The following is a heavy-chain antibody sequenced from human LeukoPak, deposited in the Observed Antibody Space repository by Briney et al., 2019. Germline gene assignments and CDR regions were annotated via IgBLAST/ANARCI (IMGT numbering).Heavy chain of an antibody. J-gene: IGHJ5*02. Sequence: ASVKVSCKASGYTFTSYGISWVRQAPGQGLEWMGWISAYNGNTNYAQKLQGRVTMTTDTSTSTAYMELRSLRSDDTAVYYCARGRTLTGFSSGFDPWGQGTLVTVSS. CDR1: GYTFTSYG. V-gene: IGHV1-18*01. D-gene: IGHD3-9*01. CDR2: ISAYNGNT. CDR3: ARGRTLTGFSSGFDP.